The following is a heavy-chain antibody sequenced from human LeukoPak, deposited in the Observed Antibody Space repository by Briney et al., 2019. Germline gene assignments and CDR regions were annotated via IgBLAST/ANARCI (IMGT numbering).Heavy chain of an antibody. J-gene: IGHJ4*02. Sequence: PGGSLRLSCAASGFSFSNTWMNWVGQAPGKRLDWVGRIKSKAEGGTTDYAAPVKGRFTISRDDSKNTMYLHMNGLKTEDTAVYFCTTDPPYCGAGSCYYFGYWGQGTLVTVSS. CDR1: GFSFSNTW. CDR2: IKSKAEGGTT. V-gene: IGHV3-15*01. D-gene: IGHD2-15*01. CDR3: TTDPPYCGAGSCYYFGY.